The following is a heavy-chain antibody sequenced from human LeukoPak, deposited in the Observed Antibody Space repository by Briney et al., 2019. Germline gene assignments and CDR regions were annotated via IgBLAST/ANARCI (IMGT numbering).Heavy chain of an antibody. CDR1: GGSISNYY. D-gene: IGHD1-26*01. CDR3: ARHKGGTFSESYLDY. V-gene: IGHV4-4*09. J-gene: IGHJ4*02. CDR2: IYSSGGT. Sequence: PSSPLSLTWAAAGGSISNYYWSWIRLPPGEVLEWIGYIYSSGGTNYKPSLESRATISIDTSKNQFSLKMSSVTASDTAVYYCARHKGGTFSESYLDYWGQGTLVSVSS.